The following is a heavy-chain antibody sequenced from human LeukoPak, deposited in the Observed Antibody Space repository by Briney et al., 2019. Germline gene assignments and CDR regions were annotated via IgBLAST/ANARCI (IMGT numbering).Heavy chain of an antibody. V-gene: IGHV3-20*04. D-gene: IGHD4-17*01. J-gene: IGHJ1*01. CDR3: ASTVTSNKVQH. Sequence: GGSLRLSCAASGFTFDDYGMSWVRHARGRGLEWVSGIDRNGECTGYADSVEGRFTISRDNSKNTLYLQMNSLRAEDTAVYFCASTVTSNKVQHWGQGTLVTVSS. CDR1: GFTFDDYG. CDR2: IDRNGECT.